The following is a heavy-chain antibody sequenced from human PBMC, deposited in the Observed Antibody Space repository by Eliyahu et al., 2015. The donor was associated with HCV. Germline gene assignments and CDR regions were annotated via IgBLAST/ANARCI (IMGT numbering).Heavy chain of an antibody. CDR2: IKQDGIER. J-gene: IGHJ2*01. D-gene: IGHD3-10*01. CDR1: GFIFSGYW. V-gene: IGHV3-7*05. Sequence: GSLRLSCAASGFIFSGYWMSWVRQAPGKGLEWVANIKQDGIERYYVDSVKGRFTVSRDNAKNSLFLQMNSLRAEDTAVYYCARDDGAQKLARNWYFALWGRGTLVTVSA. CDR3: ARDDGAQKLARNWYFAL.